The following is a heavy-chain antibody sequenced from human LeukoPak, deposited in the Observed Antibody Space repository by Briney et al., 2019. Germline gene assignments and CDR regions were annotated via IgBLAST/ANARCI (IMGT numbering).Heavy chain of an antibody. CDR1: GGSFSGYY. Sequence: SETLSLTCAVYGGSFSGYYWSWIRQPPGKGLEWIGEINHSGSTNYNPSLKSRVTISVDTSKNQFSLKLSSVTAADTAVYYCARGVRAYITIFGVVQDRVRFDPWGQGTLVTVSS. CDR2: INHSGST. CDR3: ARGVRAYITIFGVVQDRVRFDP. V-gene: IGHV4-34*01. J-gene: IGHJ5*02. D-gene: IGHD3-3*01.